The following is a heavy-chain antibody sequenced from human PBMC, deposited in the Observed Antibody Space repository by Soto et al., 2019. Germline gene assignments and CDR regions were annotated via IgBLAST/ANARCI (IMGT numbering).Heavy chain of an antibody. V-gene: IGHV3-23*01. CDR2: ISGSGGST. CDR3: AKDVPTKLAAAGPFDY. D-gene: IGHD6-13*01. J-gene: IGHJ4*02. Sequence: PGGSLRLSCAASGFTFSNYGMTWVRQAPGKGLEWVSAISGSGGSTDYADSVKGRFTISRDNSKNTLYLQMNSLRAEDTAVYYCAKDVPTKLAAAGPFDYWGQGTLVTVSS. CDR1: GFTFSNYG.